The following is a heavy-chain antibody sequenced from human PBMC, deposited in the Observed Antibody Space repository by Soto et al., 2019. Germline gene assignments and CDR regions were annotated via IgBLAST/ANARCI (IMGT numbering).Heavy chain of an antibody. CDR3: ARHVLVEYGSGSYPDAFDI. V-gene: IGHV4-59*08. CDR1: GGSTYDYY. J-gene: IGHJ3*02. CDR2: IYYTGST. D-gene: IGHD3-10*01. Sequence: QVHLQESGPGLVKPSETLSLTCTVSGGSTYDYYWSWIRQPPGKGLEWIGYIYYTGSTNYTPSLKSRVTMSVDTSKNQFSLKLKAVTAADTAVYYWARHVLVEYGSGSYPDAFDIWGQGTMVTVSS.